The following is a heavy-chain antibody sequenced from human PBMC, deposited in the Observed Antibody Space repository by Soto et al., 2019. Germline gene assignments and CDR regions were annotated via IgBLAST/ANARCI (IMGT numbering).Heavy chain of an antibody. CDR1: GFTFSSYG. CDR3: AKDIHPVVPAATFDY. D-gene: IGHD2-2*01. CDR2: ISYDGSNK. J-gene: IGHJ4*02. Sequence: QVQLVESGGGVVQPGRSLRLSCAASGFTFSSYGMHWVRQAPGKGLEWVAVISYDGSNKYYADSVKGRFTISRDNSKNTLYLQMNSLRAEDTAVYYCAKDIHPVVPAATFDYWGQGTLVTVSS. V-gene: IGHV3-30*18.